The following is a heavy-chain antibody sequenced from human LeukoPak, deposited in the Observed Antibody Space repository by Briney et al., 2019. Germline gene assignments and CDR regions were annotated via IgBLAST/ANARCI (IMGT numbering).Heavy chain of an antibody. CDR2: IYTSGST. D-gene: IGHD3-16*01. J-gene: IGHJ6*03. V-gene: IGHV4-61*02. CDR1: GGSISSGSYY. CDR3: AREIRPYYYYYMDV. Sequence: PSETLSLTCTVSGGSISSGSYYWSWIRQPAGKGLEWIGRIYTSGSTNYNPSLKSRVTISVHTSKNQFSLKLSSVTAADTAVYYCAREIRPYYYYYMDVWGKGTTVTVSS.